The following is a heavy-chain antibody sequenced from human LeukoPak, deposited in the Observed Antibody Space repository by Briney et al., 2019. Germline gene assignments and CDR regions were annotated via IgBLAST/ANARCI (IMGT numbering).Heavy chain of an antibody. Sequence: GGSLRLSCAASGFTFSNAWMSWVRQAPGKGLEWVSAISGSGGSTYYADSVKGRFTISRDNSKNTLYLQMNSLRAEDTAVYYCARGGIYNWFDPWGQGTLVTVSS. J-gene: IGHJ5*02. V-gene: IGHV3-23*01. CDR2: ISGSGGST. CDR1: GFTFSNAW. CDR3: ARGGIYNWFDP. D-gene: IGHD3-16*01.